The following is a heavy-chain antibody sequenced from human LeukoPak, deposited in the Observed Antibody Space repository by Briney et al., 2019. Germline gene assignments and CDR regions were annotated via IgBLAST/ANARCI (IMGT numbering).Heavy chain of an antibody. CDR3: ARDLFLEWLKGVDV. V-gene: IGHV3-21*01. D-gene: IGHD3-3*01. CDR2: ISSSSSYI. J-gene: IGHJ6*02. CDR1: GFTVSSYS. Sequence: AGGSLRLSCAASGFTVSSYSMNWVRQAPGKGLEWVSSISSSSSYIYYADSVKGRFTISRDNVKNSLYLQMNSLRAEDTAVYYCARDLFLEWLKGVDVWGQGTTVTVSS.